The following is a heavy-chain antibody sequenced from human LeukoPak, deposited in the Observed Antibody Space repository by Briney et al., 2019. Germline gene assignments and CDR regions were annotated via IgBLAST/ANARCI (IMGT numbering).Heavy chain of an antibody. D-gene: IGHD6-19*01. V-gene: IGHV3-23*01. CDR2: ISGSGGST. CDR1: GFTFSSYG. CDR3: AREDSSGYPDY. J-gene: IGHJ4*02. Sequence: GGSLRLSCAASGFTFSSYGMSWVRQAPGKGLEWVSAISGSGGSTYYADSVKGRFTISRDNSKNTLYLQMGSLRAEDMAVYYCAREDSSGYPDYWGQGTLVTVSS.